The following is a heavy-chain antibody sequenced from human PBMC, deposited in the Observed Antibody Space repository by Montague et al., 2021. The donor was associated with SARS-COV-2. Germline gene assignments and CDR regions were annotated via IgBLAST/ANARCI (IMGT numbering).Heavy chain of an antibody. CDR2: IWYDGSRE. J-gene: IGHJ4*02. V-gene: IGHV3-33*03. D-gene: IGHD5-12*01. CDR3: ASAYDYYIDY. CDR1: GFIFSKYG. Sequence: SRRFSCAASGFIFSKYGMHWVRRAPGKGLEWVAVIWYDGSREYYADSVKGRFTISRDNNESTVFLQMTSVRAEDTGVYYCASAYDYYIDYWGQGTLVIVSS.